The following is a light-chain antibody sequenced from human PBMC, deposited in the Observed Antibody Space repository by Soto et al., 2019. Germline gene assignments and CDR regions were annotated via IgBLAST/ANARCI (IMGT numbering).Light chain of an antibody. CDR1: QSVSSSY. J-gene: IGKJ1*01. CDR3: QQYNGFFT. Sequence: EIVLTQSPGTLSLSPGERATLSCRASQSVSSSYLAWYQQKPGQAPRLLIYGASSRATGIPDRFSGSGSRTEFTLTISSLQPDDFATYYCQQYNGFFTFGQGTKVDIK. V-gene: IGKV3-20*01. CDR2: GAS.